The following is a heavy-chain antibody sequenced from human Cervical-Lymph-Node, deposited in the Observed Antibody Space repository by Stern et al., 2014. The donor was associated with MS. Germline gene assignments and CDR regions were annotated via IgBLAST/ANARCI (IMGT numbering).Heavy chain of an antibody. Sequence: VQLVQSGAEVKKPGESLKISCKGSGYSFASYWIGWVRQMPGKGLEWMGIIYPSDSDTSYSPSFQGQVTISADKSINTAYLQWSSLKASDTAMYYCARRHCSSRRCGWFDPWGQGTLVTVSS. CDR3: ARRHCSSRRCGWFDP. J-gene: IGHJ5*02. V-gene: IGHV5-51*01. CDR1: GYSFASYW. D-gene: IGHD2-2*01. CDR2: IYPSDSDT.